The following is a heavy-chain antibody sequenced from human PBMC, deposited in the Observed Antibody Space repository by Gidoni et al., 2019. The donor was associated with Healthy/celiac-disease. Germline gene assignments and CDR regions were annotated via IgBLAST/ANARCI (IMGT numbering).Heavy chain of an antibody. Sequence: QVQLVQSGAEVKKPGPSVKVSCKASGRTFSSYAISWVRQAPGQGLGWRGGSIPIFGTANYAQKFQGRVTITADEATSTAYMELSSLRSEDTAVYYCAREWGGGVATGGDWFDPWGQGTLVTVSS. J-gene: IGHJ5*02. CDR2: SIPIFGTA. V-gene: IGHV1-69*01. D-gene: IGHD2-15*01. CDR1: GRTFSSYA. CDR3: AREWGGGVATGGDWFDP.